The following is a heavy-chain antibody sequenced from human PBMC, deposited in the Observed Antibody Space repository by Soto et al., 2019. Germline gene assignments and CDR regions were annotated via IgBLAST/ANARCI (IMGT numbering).Heavy chain of an antibody. Sequence: QVQLQESGPGLVKPSETLSLTCTVSGGSINSYYWSWIRQSAGKGLAWIGRIYSTGATNYNPALKSRATMSVDTSKDQFSLRLTSVTAADTAVYYCAKAVVIRGVYNWFDPWGRGILVTVSS. CDR3: AKAVVIRGVYNWFDP. CDR2: IYSTGAT. D-gene: IGHD3-10*01. J-gene: IGHJ5*02. V-gene: IGHV4-4*07. CDR1: GGSINSYY.